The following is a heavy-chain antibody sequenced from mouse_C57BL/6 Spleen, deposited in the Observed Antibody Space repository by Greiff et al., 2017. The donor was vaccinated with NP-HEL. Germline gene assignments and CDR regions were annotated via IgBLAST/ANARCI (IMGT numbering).Heavy chain of an antibody. CDR1: GYTFTSYW. CDR3: ASGYDDYAMDY. CDR2: IYPSDSET. D-gene: IGHD2-2*01. J-gene: IGHJ4*01. V-gene: IGHV1-61*01. Sequence: QVQLQQPGAELVRPGSSVKLSCKASGYTFTSYWMGWVKQRPGQGLEWIGNIYPSDSETHYNQKFKDKATLTVDKSSSTAYMQLSSLTSEDSAVYYCASGYDDYAMDYWGQGTSVTVSS.